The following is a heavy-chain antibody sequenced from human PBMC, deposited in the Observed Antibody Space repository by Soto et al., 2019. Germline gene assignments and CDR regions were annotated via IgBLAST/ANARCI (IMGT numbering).Heavy chain of an antibody. CDR2: ISAYNGNT. Sequence: GASVKVSCKASGYTFTSYGISWVRQAPGQGLEWMGWISAYNGNTNYAQKLQGRVTMTTDTSTSTAYMELRSLRSDDTAVYYCAREYDSWSGPPRWFDPWGQGTLVTVSS. D-gene: IGHD3-3*01. V-gene: IGHV1-18*04. CDR3: AREYDSWSGPPRWFDP. J-gene: IGHJ5*02. CDR1: GYTFTSYG.